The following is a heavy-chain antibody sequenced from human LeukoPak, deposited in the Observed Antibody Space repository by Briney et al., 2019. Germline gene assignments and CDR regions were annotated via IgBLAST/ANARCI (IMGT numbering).Heavy chain of an antibody. CDR3: TRDLTSWVVTATSSR. CDR2: MSYDGSNK. CDR1: GFTFNSYA. V-gene: IGHV3-30-3*01. Sequence: GRSLRLSCAASGFTFNSYAMHWVRQAPGKGLGWVAAMSYDGSNKYYADSVKGRFTISRDNSKNTLYLQLNSLRAEDTAVYYCTRDLTSWVVTATSSRWGQGTLVTVSS. D-gene: IGHD2-21*02. J-gene: IGHJ4*02.